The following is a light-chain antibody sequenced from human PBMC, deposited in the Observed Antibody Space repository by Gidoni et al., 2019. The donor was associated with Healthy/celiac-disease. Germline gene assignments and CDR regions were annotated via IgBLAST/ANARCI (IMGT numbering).Light chain of an antibody. CDR1: QSISSY. V-gene: IGKV1-39*01. CDR2: AAS. CDR3: QQSYSTPLT. J-gene: IGKJ3*01. Sequence: DIQMTQSPSSLSASVGDRVTITCRASQSISSYLNWYQQKPWKAPKLLIYAASSLQSGVPSRFSGSGSGTDFTLTISSLQPEDFATYYCQQSYSTPLTCGPXTKVDIK.